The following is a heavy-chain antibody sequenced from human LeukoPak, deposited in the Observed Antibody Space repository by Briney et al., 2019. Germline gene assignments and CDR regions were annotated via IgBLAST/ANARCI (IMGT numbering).Heavy chain of an antibody. CDR2: ISSSGSTI. CDR3: ARDHDYGDYARPFGY. V-gene: IGHV3-11*04. J-gene: IGHJ4*02. CDR1: GCTFSDYY. D-gene: IGHD4-17*01. Sequence: GGSLRLSCAASGCTFSDYYMSWIRQAPGKGLEWVSYISSSGSTIYYADSVKGRFTISRDNAKNSLYLQMNSLRAEDTAVYYCARDHDYGDYARPFGYWGQGTLVTVSS.